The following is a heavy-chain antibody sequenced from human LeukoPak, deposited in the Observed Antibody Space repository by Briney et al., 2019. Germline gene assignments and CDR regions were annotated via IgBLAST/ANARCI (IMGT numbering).Heavy chain of an antibody. D-gene: IGHD4-17*01. CDR1: GFTFSAYG. V-gene: IGHV3-30*18. CDR2: ISYDGSNK. Sequence: PGGSLRLSCAVSGFTFSAYGMHWVRQAPGKGLEWVAVISYDGSNKYYADSVKGRFTISRDNSKNTLYLQMNSLRAEDTAVYYCAKGKGDYVNYYYVMDVWGQGTTVTVSS. CDR3: AKGKGDYVNYYYVMDV. J-gene: IGHJ6*02.